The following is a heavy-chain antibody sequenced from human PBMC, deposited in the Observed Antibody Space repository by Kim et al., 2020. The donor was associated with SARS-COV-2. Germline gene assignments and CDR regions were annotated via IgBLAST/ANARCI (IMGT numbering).Heavy chain of an antibody. CDR2: ISAYNGNT. J-gene: IGHJ5*02. CDR1: GYTFTSYG. Sequence: ASVKVSCKASGYTFTSYGISWVRQAHGQGLEWMGWISAYNGNTNYAQKLQGRVTMTTDTSTSTAYMELRSLRSDDTAVYYCARDSAKLELLFDDPWGQGTLVTVSS. V-gene: IGHV1-18*01. D-gene: IGHD1-7*01. CDR3: ARDSAKLELLFDDP.